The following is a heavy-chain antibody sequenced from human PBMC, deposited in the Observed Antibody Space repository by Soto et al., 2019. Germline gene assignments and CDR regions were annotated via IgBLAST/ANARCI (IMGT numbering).Heavy chain of an antibody. D-gene: IGHD3-22*01. CDR3: ARGGYSYYFDY. CDR1: GFTFSSYG. CDR2: IWYDGSNK. J-gene: IGHJ4*02. V-gene: IGHV3-33*01. Sequence: QVQLVESGGGVVQPGRSLRLSCAASGFTFSSYGMHWVRQAPGKGLEWVAVIWYDGSNKYYADSVKGRCTISRDNSKNTLYLQMNSLRAEDTAVYYCARGGYSYYFDYWGQGTLVTVSS.